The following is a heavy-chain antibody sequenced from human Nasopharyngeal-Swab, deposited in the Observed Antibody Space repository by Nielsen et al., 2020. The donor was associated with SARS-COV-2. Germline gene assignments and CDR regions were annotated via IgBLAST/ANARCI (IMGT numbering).Heavy chain of an antibody. CDR3: ASLVVPAAKAPHYYYGMDV. J-gene: IGHJ6*02. Sequence: ASVKVSCKASGYTFTGYYMHWVRQATGQGLEWMGWMNPNSGNTGYAQKFQGRVTMTRNTSISTAYMELSSLRSEDTAVYYCASLVVPAAKAPHYYYGMDVWGQGTTVTVSS. V-gene: IGHV1-8*02. D-gene: IGHD2-2*01. CDR1: GYTFTGYY. CDR2: MNPNSGNT.